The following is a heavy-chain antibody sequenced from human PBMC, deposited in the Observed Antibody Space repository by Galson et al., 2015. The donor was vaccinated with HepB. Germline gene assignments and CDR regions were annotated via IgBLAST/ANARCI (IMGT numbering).Heavy chain of an antibody. D-gene: IGHD3-10*01. CDR2: INTGNGHT. CDR1: GYSFRSYW. Sequence: QSGAEVKKPGEPLRISCKGSGYSFRSYWIGWVRQAPGLSLEWVGWINTGNGHTKYSRKFQGRVTITRDPSASTAYMELSSLTSKDTAIYYCARAPRISFGELMQPLTMWGLGTLVTVSS. V-gene: IGHV1-3*04. J-gene: IGHJ4*02. CDR3: ARAPRISFGELMQPLTM.